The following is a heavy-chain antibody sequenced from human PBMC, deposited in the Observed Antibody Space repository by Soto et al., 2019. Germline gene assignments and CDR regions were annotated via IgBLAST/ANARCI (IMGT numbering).Heavy chain of an antibody. CDR2: INPSGGST. Sequence: ASVKVSCKASGYSFTNYYLHWVRQAPGQGLEWMGIINPSGGSTTYAQKFQGRVTVTRDTPTSTAYMELSRLTSDDTAVYYCARSLTEGYCTITGCYTRPLYGMDVWGQGTTVTVSS. CDR1: GYSFTNYY. J-gene: IGHJ6*02. D-gene: IGHD2-2*02. V-gene: IGHV1-46*01. CDR3: ARSLTEGYCTITGCYTRPLYGMDV.